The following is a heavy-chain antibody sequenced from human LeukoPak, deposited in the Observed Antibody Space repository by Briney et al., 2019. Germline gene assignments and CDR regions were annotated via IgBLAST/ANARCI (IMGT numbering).Heavy chain of an antibody. CDR2: ISSSSSYI. V-gene: IGHV3-21*01. D-gene: IGHD3-10*01. CDR3: ATNGGGYFDY. Sequence: GGSLRLSCAASGFTFSSYSMNWVRQAPGKGLEWVSSISSSSSYIYYADSVKGRFTISRDNAKNSLYLQMNSLRGEDTAVYYCATNGGGYFDYWGQGTLVTVSS. J-gene: IGHJ4*02. CDR1: GFTFSSYS.